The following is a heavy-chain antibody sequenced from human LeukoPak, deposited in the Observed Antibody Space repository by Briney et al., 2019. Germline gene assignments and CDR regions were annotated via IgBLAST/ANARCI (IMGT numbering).Heavy chain of an antibody. CDR3: ARANGPHDYYNYYMDV. J-gene: IGHJ6*03. Sequence: SETLSLTCTVSGGSISDYYWSWIRQSPGKGLEWIGYIYHSGTTNYNPSLKSRVTISVDTSKNQFSLKLRSVTAADTAVYYCARANGPHDYYNYYMDVWGKGTTVTVSS. CDR2: IYHSGTT. V-gene: IGHV4-59*01. D-gene: IGHD2-8*01. CDR1: GGSISDYY.